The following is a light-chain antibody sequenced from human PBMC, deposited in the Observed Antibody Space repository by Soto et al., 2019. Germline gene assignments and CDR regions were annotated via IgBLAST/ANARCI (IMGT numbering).Light chain of an antibody. CDR2: DAS. V-gene: IGKV1-6*01. Sequence: IQMTQSPSSLSASVGDRVTITCRASQGIRNDLGWYQQKPGKAPKLLIYDASSLQSGVPSRFSGSGSGTDLTLTISSLQPEDFATYYCLQDYNYPRTFGQWTKVDIK. CDR3: LQDYNYPRT. CDR1: QGIRND. J-gene: IGKJ1*01.